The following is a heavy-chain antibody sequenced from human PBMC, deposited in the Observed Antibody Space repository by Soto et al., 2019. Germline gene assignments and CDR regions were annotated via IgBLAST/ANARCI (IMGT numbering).Heavy chain of an antibody. CDR2: ISSSSYI. J-gene: IGHJ6*03. V-gene: IGHV3-21*01. CDR1: GFTFSSYS. Sequence: PGGSLRLSCAASGFTFSSYSMNWVRQAPGKGLEWVSSISSSSYIYYADSVKGRFTISRDNAKNSLYLQMNSLRAEDTAVYYCARERVEQQLDYMDVWGKGTTVTVSS. D-gene: IGHD6-13*01. CDR3: ARERVEQQLDYMDV.